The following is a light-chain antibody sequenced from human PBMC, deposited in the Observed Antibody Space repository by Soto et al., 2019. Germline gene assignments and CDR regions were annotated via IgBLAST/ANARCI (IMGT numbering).Light chain of an antibody. CDR2: EVS. CDR1: SSDVGGYNY. CDR3: SSYTTSSTLYV. Sequence: QSVLTQPASVSGSPGQSISISCTGTSSDVGGYNYVSWYQQYPGKAPKLIIYEVSHRPSGVSNRFSGSKSGNTASLTISGLQAEDEADYYCSSYTTSSTLYVFGTGTQLTVL. J-gene: IGLJ1*01. V-gene: IGLV2-14*01.